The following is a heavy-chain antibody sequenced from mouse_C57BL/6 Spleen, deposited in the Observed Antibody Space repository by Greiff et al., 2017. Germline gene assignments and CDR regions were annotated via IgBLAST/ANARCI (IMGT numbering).Heavy chain of an antibody. Sequence: EVKVVESGGGLVKPGGSLKLSCAASGFTFSSYAMSWVRQTPEKRLEWVATISDGGSYTYYPDNVKGRFTISRDNAKNNLYLQMSHLKSEDTAMYYCARVDDGYYEFAYWGQGTLVTVSA. V-gene: IGHV5-4*03. CDR2: ISDGGSYT. CDR1: GFTFSSYA. CDR3: ARVDDGYYEFAY. J-gene: IGHJ3*01. D-gene: IGHD2-3*01.